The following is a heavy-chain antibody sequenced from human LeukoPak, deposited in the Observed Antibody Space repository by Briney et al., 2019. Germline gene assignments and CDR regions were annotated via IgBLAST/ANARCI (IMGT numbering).Heavy chain of an antibody. CDR2: ISSSSITI. V-gene: IGHV3-48*04. J-gene: IGHJ6*02. D-gene: IGHD3-16*01. CDR1: GFTFSTYN. CDR3: ARLRSYGYYYNGMDV. Sequence: GGSXRLSCAASGFTFSTYNMNWVXQAPGKGRGWVSHISSSSITIYYADSVKGRFTISRDNAKNSLYLQMNSLRAEDTAVYYCARLRSYGYYYNGMDVWGQGTTVTVS.